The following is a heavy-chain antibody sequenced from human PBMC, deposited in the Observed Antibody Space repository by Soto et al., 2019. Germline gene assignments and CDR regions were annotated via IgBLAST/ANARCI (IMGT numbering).Heavy chain of an antibody. V-gene: IGHV4-39*01. Sequence: SETLSLTCSVSDDSSDSDKYYWGLIRQPPGKGLEWIGSIYYRGNAYYNPSLQTRVTISLDKSRSQFSLKLNSVSAADSAVYYCAKYQVGSMIDQWGPGTLVPVSS. D-gene: IGHD2-2*01. CDR3: AKYQVGSMIDQ. CDR2: IYYRGNA. CDR1: DDSSDSDKYY. J-gene: IGHJ1*01.